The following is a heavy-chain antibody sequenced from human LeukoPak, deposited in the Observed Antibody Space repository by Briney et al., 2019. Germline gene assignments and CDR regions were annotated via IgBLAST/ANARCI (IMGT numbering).Heavy chain of an antibody. CDR1: GGSFSGYY. D-gene: IGHD6-13*01. V-gene: IGHV4-34*01. Sequence: SETLSLTCAVYGGSFSGYYWSWIRQPPGKGLEWIGEINHSGSTNYNPSLKSRVTISVDTSKNQFSLKLSSVTAADTAVYYCARRRGYSSSWSDHWGQGTLVTVSS. CDR3: ARRRGYSSSWSDH. CDR2: INHSGST. J-gene: IGHJ4*02.